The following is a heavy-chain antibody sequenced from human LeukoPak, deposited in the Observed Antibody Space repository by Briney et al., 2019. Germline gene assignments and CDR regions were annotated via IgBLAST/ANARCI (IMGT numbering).Heavy chain of an antibody. CDR3: ARDPSNSGYELPGFFDY. CDR1: RFTFSSYA. V-gene: IGHV3-30-3*01. J-gene: IGHJ4*02. Sequence: GGSLRLSCAASRFTFSSYAIHCVRQAPRKGLEWVAVISYDGSNKYYADSVKGRFTISRDNTKNTLYLQMNSLRAEDTAVYYCARDPSNSGYELPGFFDYWGQGTLVTVSS. D-gene: IGHD5-12*01. CDR2: ISYDGSNK.